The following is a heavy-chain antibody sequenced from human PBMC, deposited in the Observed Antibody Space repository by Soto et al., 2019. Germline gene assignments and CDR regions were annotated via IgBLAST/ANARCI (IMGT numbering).Heavy chain of an antibody. Sequence: GGSLRLSCAASGFTFSSYAMHWVRQAPGKGLEWVALISYDGSNKYYADSVRGRFTISRDNSKNTLYLQMNSLRAEDTAVFYCARDHGSGTSLDYWGQGTLVTVSS. J-gene: IGHJ4*02. CDR3: ARDHGSGTSLDY. CDR2: ISYDGSNK. D-gene: IGHD1-7*01. CDR1: GFTFSSYA. V-gene: IGHV3-30-3*01.